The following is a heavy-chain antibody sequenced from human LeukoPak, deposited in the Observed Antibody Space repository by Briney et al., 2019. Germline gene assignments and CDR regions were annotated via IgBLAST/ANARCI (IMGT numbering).Heavy chain of an antibody. V-gene: IGHV3-21*01. Sequence: QPGGSLRLSCAASGFTFSSYAMSWVRQAPGKGLEYVSSISGSSRHIYYADSVKGRFTISRDNTKSSLYLQMNSLRVEDMAVYYCARGYCGGDCYGDWGQGTLVTVSS. CDR3: ARGYCGGDCYGD. CDR2: ISGSSRHI. D-gene: IGHD2-21*02. CDR1: GFTFSSYA. J-gene: IGHJ1*01.